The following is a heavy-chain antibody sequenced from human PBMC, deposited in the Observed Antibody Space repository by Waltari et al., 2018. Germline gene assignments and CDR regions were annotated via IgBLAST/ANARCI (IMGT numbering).Heavy chain of an antibody. Sequence: QVQLQESGPGLVKPSQTLSLTCTVAGCSISSGDYYWSGIRHTPGTGLECHWYIYYSGSTYYNPSFKSRVTISVDPSKNQFSLKLSSVTAADTAVYYCARGIVATYYYVSSGYYLPWGQGTLVTVSS. J-gene: IGHJ4*02. CDR2: IYYSGST. CDR1: GCSISSGDYY. V-gene: IGHV4-30-4*08. CDR3: ARGIVATYYYVSSGYYLP. D-gene: IGHD3-22*01.